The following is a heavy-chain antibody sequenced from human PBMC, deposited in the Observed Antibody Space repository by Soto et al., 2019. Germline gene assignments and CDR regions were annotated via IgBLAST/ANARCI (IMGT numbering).Heavy chain of an antibody. CDR1: GGSISSGDYY. J-gene: IGHJ4*02. V-gene: IGHV4-30-4*01. CDR2: IYYSGST. CDR3: ASRSYDYVWGSDY. D-gene: IGHD3-16*01. Sequence: QVQLQESGPGLVKPSQTLSLTCTVSGGSISSGDYYWSWIRQPPGKGLEWIGYIYYSGSTYYNPSPMSRVTISVDTSKNQFSLKLSSVTAADTAVYYCASRSYDYVWGSDYWGQGTLVTVSS.